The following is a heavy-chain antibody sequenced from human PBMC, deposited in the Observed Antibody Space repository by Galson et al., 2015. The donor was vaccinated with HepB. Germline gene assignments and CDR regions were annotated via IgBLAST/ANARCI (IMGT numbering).Heavy chain of an antibody. CDR3: ARDWGIATRPGYYYGMDV. Sequence: ETLSLTCTVSGGSVSSGRYYWSWIRQSPGKGLEWIGYIYYSGSTKYNPSLKSRVTISVDTSKNQFSLKLRSVTAADTAVYYCARDWGIATRPGYYYGMDVWGQGTTVTVSS. D-gene: IGHD6-6*01. CDR2: IYYSGST. J-gene: IGHJ6*02. V-gene: IGHV4-61*01. CDR1: GGSVSSGRYY.